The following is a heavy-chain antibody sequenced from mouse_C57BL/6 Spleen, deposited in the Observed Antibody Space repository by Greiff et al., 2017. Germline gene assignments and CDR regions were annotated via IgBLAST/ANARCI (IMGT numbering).Heavy chain of an antibody. Sequence: QVQLQQPGAELVMPGASVKLSCKASGYTFTSYWMHWVKQRPGQGLEWIGEIDPSDSYTNYNQKFKGKSTLTVDKSSSTAYMQLSSLTSEDSAVYYCVYGSSISYAMDYWGQGTSVTVSS. D-gene: IGHD1-1*01. V-gene: IGHV1-69*01. CDR1: GYTFTSYW. CDR2: IDPSDSYT. CDR3: VYGSSISYAMDY. J-gene: IGHJ4*01.